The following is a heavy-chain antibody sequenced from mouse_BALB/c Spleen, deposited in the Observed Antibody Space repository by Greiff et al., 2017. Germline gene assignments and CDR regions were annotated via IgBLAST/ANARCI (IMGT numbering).Heavy chain of an antibody. Sequence: EVQLVESGGGLVKPGGSLKLSCAASGFTFSSYAMSWVRQTPEKRLEWVATISSGGSYTYYPDSVKGRFTISRDNAKNTLYLQMSSLRSEDTAMYYCARRGDLYAMDYWGQGTSVTVSS. V-gene: IGHV5-9-3*01. CDR1: GFTFSSYA. J-gene: IGHJ4*01. CDR2: ISSGGSYT. CDR3: ARRGDLYAMDY.